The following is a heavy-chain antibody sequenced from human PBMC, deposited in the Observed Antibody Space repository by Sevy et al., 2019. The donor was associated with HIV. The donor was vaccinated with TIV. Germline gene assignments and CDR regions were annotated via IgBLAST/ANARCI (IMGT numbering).Heavy chain of an antibody. D-gene: IGHD1-26*01. Sequence: GGSLRLSCAASGFTVSSNCMTWVRQAPGKGLEWVSAVYSGGTTYYADSGKGRFPISKDNSKNTLYLQMNSLRAEDTAVYYCARASSSGSLNHFDYWGQGTLVTVSS. CDR3: ARASSSGSLNHFDY. CDR1: GFTVSSNC. CDR2: VYSGGTT. J-gene: IGHJ4*02. V-gene: IGHV3-66*01.